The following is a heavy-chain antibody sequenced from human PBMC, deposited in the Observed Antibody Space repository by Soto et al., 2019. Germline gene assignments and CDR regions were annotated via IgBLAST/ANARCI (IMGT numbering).Heavy chain of an antibody. CDR1: GGTFSSYA. D-gene: IGHD2-2*01. Sequence: ASVKVSCKASGGTFSSYAISWVRQAPGQGLEWMGWISAYNGNTNYAQKLQGRVTMTTDTSTSTAYMELRSLRSDDTAVYYCARDLKDIVVVPAAIVAFDIWGQGTMVTVSS. V-gene: IGHV1-18*01. CDR3: ARDLKDIVVVPAAIVAFDI. J-gene: IGHJ3*02. CDR2: ISAYNGNT.